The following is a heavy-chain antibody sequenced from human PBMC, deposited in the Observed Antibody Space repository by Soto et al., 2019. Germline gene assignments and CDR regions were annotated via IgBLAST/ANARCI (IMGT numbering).Heavy chain of an antibody. J-gene: IGHJ4*02. V-gene: IGHV4-34*01. Sequence: PSETLSLTCAVYGGSFSGYYWSWIRQPPGKGLEWIGEINHSGSTNYNPSLKSRVTISVDTSKNQFSLKLSSVTAPDTAVYYCARLGAESGGSTCSYGSESDYWGQGTLVTVSS. D-gene: IGHD6-25*01. CDR1: GGSFSGYY. CDR3: ARLGAESGGSTCSYGSESDY. CDR2: INHSGST.